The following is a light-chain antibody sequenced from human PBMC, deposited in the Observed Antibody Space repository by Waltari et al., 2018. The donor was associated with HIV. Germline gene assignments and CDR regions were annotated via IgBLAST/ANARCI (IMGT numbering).Light chain of an antibody. Sequence: DIVMTQSPATLSVSPGERATLSCRASQNIINNLAWYQQKPGQAPRLLIYGASTRATSIPARFSGSGYGTDFTLTINSLQSEDIAGYYCQQYNTWPLSFGGGTKVEIK. V-gene: IGKV3-15*01. CDR2: GAS. CDR3: QQYNTWPLS. CDR1: QNIINN. J-gene: IGKJ4*01.